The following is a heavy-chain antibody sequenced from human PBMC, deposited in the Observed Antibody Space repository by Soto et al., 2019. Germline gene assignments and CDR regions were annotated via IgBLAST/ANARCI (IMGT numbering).Heavy chain of an antibody. J-gene: IGHJ5*02. CDR2: IYYSGIA. Sequence: SLTCTVSGGSISNYYWSWIRQPPGKGLEWIGYIYYSGIANYNPSLKSRVTISVDTSKNQFSLKLSSVTAADTAMYYCARETTGGDWLDPWGQGTLVTVS. V-gene: IGHV4-59*01. CDR1: GGSISNYY. D-gene: IGHD4-4*01. CDR3: ARETTGGDWLDP.